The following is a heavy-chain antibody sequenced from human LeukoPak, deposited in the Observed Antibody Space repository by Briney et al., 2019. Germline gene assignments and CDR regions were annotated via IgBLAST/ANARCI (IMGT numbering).Heavy chain of an antibody. Sequence: GGSLRLSCAASGFTFDDYAMHGVRQAPGKGLEWVSGISWNSGSIGYADSVKGRFTISRDNAKNSLYLQMNSLRAEDTALYYCAKDIGRFLEWLGFDPWGQGTLVTVSS. CDR2: ISWNSGSI. V-gene: IGHV3-9*01. D-gene: IGHD3-3*01. J-gene: IGHJ5*02. CDR1: GFTFDDYA. CDR3: AKDIGRFLEWLGFDP.